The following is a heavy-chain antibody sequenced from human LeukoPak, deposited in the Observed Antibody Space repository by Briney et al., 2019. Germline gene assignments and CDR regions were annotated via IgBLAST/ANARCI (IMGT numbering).Heavy chain of an antibody. CDR2: INHSGST. J-gene: IGHJ5*02. CDR1: GGSFSGYY. CDR3: ARDLFYGSGPGGFDP. V-gene: IGHV4-34*01. D-gene: IGHD3-10*01. Sequence: KPSETLSLTCAVYGGSFSGYYWSWIRQPPGKGLEWIGEINHSGSTNYNPSLKSRVTISVDTSKNQFSLQVNSVTPEDTAVYYCARDLFYGSGPGGFDPWGQGTLVTVSS.